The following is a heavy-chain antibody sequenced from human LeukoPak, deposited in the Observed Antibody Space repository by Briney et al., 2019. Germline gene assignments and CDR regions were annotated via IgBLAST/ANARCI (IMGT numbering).Heavy chain of an antibody. CDR1: GFTFSSYG. CDR3: AKVAGYCSSTSCYFPFDY. J-gene: IGHJ4*02. Sequence: GGSLRLSCAASGFTFSSYGMHWVRQAPGKGLEWVAVISYDGSNKYYADSVKGRFTISRDNSKNTLYLQMNSLRAEDTAVYYCAKVAGYCSSTSCYFPFDYWGQGTLVTVSS. D-gene: IGHD2-2*01. CDR2: ISYDGSNK. V-gene: IGHV3-30*18.